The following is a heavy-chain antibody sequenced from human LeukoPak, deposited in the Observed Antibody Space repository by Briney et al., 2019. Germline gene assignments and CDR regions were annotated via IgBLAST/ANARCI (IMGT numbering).Heavy chain of an antibody. CDR1: GYTFTSYD. CDR2: MNPNSGNT. V-gene: IGHV1-8*03. Sequence: ASVKVSCKASGYTFTSYDINWVRQATGQGLEWMGWMNPNSGNTGYAQKFQGRVTLTRNTSISTDYMELSSLRSEDTAVYYCAAEFPCSGSFDYWGQGTLGTGSS. D-gene: IGHD6-19*01. CDR3: AAEFPCSGSFDY. J-gene: IGHJ4*02.